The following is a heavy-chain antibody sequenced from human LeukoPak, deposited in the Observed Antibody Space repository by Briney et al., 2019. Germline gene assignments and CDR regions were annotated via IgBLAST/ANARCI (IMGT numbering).Heavy chain of an antibody. J-gene: IGHJ4*02. CDR1: RFTFSSYA. Sequence: PGGSLRLSCAASRFTFSSYAMHWVRQAPGRGLEWVAVISYDGSNKYYADSVKGRFTISRDNSKKTLYLQMNSLRAEDTAVYYCARDGQDYGENYFDYWGQGTLVTVSS. D-gene: IGHD4-17*01. V-gene: IGHV3-30-3*01. CDR2: ISYDGSNK. CDR3: ARDGQDYGENYFDY.